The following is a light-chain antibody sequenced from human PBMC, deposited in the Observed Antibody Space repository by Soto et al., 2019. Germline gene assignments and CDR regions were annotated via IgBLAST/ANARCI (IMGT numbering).Light chain of an antibody. J-gene: IGLJ1*01. CDR3: NSYAGDIIRSV. Sequence: QSALTQPASVSGSPGQSVTISCTGTSSDVGAYKYVSWYRQHPGKAPKLMIYEVSNRPSGVSNRFSGSKSGNTASLTISGLQADDEADYYCNSYAGDIIRSVFGTGTKVTVL. CDR2: EVS. CDR1: SSDVGAYKY. V-gene: IGLV2-14*01.